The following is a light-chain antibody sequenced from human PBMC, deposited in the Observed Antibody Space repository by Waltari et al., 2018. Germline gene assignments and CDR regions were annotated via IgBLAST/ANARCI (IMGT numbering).Light chain of an antibody. CDR1: SRAVGAYNY. CDR2: VVS. Sequence: QSALTQPASVSGSPGQSITISCTGTSRAVGAYNYLPWYQQHPGKAPKVVIFVVSYRPSGVSNRFSGSKSGNTASLTISGLQAEDEADYYCTSYTSSHSLVFGTGTRVTV. V-gene: IGLV2-14*03. CDR3: TSYTSSHSLV. J-gene: IGLJ1*01.